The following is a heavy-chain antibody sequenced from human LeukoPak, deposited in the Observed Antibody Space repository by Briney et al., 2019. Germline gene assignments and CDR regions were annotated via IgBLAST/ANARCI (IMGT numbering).Heavy chain of an antibody. CDR3: ARGRYNILLRRHRAFGY. D-gene: IGHD1-14*01. J-gene: IGHJ4*02. CDR1: GYTFTGYY. V-gene: IGHV1-2*02. CDR2: INPNTLVT. Sequence: HWASVKVSCKASGYTFTGYYMHWVRQAPGQGLEWMGWINPNTLVTKYAQNFRGRVTMTTDTSIRTTYMGLTRLTSDDTATYYCARGRYNILLRRHRAFGYWGQGTLVTVSS.